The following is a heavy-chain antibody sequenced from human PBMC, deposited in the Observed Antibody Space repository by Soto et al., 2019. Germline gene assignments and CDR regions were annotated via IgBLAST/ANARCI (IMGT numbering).Heavy chain of an antibody. D-gene: IGHD4-17*01. CDR2: IFSNDEK. J-gene: IGHJ3*02. CDR3: ARLDYGDSLDAFDI. CDR1: GFSLSNARMG. V-gene: IGHV2-26*01. Sequence: QVTLKESGPVLVKRTETLTLTCTVSGFSLSNARMGVSWIRQPPGKALEWLAHIFSNDEKSYSTSLKSRLTISKDTSKSQVVLTMSNIHPVDTATYYCARLDYGDSLDAFDIWGQGTMVTVSS.